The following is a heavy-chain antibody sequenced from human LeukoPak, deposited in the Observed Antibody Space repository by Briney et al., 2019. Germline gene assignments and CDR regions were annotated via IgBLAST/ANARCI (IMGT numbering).Heavy chain of an antibody. CDR1: GYTFTGYY. J-gene: IGHJ4*02. D-gene: IGHD3-3*01. Sequence: GASVKVSCKAYGYTFTGYYMHWVRQAPGQGLEWMGRINPNSGGTNYAQKFQGRVTMTRDTSISTAYMELSRLRSDDTAVYYCARELGITIFGVVIMVFDYWGQGTLVTVSS. CDR2: INPNSGGT. V-gene: IGHV1-2*06. CDR3: ARELGITIFGVVIMVFDY.